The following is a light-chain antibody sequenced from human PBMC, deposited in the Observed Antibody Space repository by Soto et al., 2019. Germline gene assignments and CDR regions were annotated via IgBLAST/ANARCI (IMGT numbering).Light chain of an antibody. CDR1: QNVANY. CDR3: QQSYSTPWT. CDR2: ESS. V-gene: IGKV3-11*01. J-gene: IGKJ1*01. Sequence: EIVRTQSPAALSLSPRERAPLSCRASQNVANYLDWYQQKPGQAPRLLIYESSNRATGIAARFSGSGSGTDFTLTISSLQPEDFATYYCQQSYSTPWTVGQGTKVDI.